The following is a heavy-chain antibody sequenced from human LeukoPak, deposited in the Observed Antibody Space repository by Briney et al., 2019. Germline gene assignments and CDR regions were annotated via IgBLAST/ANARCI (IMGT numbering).Heavy chain of an antibody. CDR2: IKQDGSEK. J-gene: IGHJ1*01. CDR3: ARNSLCGGDCYSTFQH. D-gene: IGHD2-21*02. V-gene: IGHV3-7*01. Sequence: GGSLRLSCAASGFTFSSYWMSWVRQAPGKGLEWVANIKQDGSEKYYVDSVKGRLTISRDNAKNSLYLQMNSLRAEDTAVYYCARNSLCGGDCYSTFQHWGQGTLVTVSS. CDR1: GFTFSSYW.